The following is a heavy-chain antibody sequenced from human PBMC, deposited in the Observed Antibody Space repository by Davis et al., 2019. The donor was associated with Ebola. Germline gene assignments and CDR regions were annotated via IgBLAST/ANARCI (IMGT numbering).Heavy chain of an antibody. CDR1: GFTFSRNW. J-gene: IGHJ6*04. CDR3: ARDDYDFWGGYSPVYYYGMDV. D-gene: IGHD3-3*01. Sequence: GGSLRLSCAASGFTFSRNWMSWVRQAPGMGLEWVATIKEDGSEKYYVDSVQGRFTISRDNAKNSLYLQMNSLRVEDTAVYYCARDDYDFWGGYSPVYYYGMDVWGKGTTVTVSS. V-gene: IGHV3-7*01. CDR2: IKEDGSEK.